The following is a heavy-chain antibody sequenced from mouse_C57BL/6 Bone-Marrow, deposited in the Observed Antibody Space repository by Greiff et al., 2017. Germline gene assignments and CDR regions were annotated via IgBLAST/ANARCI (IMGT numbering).Heavy chain of an antibody. J-gene: IGHJ2*01. V-gene: IGHV1-9*01. CDR3: ARKGGYFDN. Sequence: QVQLQQSGAELMKPGASVKLSCKATGYTFPGSWIAWVKQRPGHGLEWIGEILPGSGSPNYNERFKGKATFPADTAYNTAYMQLSSLTTGDSGIYYCARKGGYFDNWGQGTTLTVSS. CDR1: GYTFPGSW. CDR2: ILPGSGSP.